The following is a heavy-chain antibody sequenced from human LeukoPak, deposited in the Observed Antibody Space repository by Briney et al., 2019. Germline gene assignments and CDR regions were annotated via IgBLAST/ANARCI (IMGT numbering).Heavy chain of an antibody. CDR3: ARRPRRRGAGTDGMDV. V-gene: IGHV4-39*01. CDR1: GGSISSSSYY. Sequence: SETLSLTCTVSGGSISSSSYYWGWIRQPPGKGLEWIGSIYYSGSTYYNPSLKSRVTISVDTSKNQFSLKLSFVTAADTAVYYCARRPRRRGAGTDGMDVWGQGTTVTVSS. J-gene: IGHJ6*02. D-gene: IGHD1-7*01. CDR2: IYYSGST.